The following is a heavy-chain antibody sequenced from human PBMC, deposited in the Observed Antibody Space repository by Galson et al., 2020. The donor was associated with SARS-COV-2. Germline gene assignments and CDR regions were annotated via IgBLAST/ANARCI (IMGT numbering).Heavy chain of an antibody. CDR3: ARDLIGMLYYFDY. CDR2: ISYDGSNK. Sequence: GESLKISCAASGFTFSSYAMHWVRQAPGKGLEWVAVISYDGSNKYYADSVKGRFTISRDNSKNTLYLQMNSLRAEDTAVYYCARDLIGMLYYFDYWGQGTLVTVSS. J-gene: IGHJ4*02. D-gene: IGHD3-9*01. CDR1: GFTFSSYA. V-gene: IGHV3-30*04.